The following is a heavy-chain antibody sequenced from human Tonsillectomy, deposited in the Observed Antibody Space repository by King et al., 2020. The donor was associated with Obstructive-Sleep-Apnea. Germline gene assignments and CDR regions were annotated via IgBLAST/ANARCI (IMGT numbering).Heavy chain of an antibody. CDR3: AKDIGTTVTRDY. V-gene: IGHV3-23*04. CDR2: IISGGKT. Sequence: VQLVESGGGLVQPGGSLKLSCVTSGFTFSSYAMSWVRQAPGKGLEWVSSIISGGKTYYANSVNGRFTISPDNSKNTLYLQMNSLRAEDTAVYYCAKDIGTTVTRDYWGQGTLVTVSS. CDR1: GFTFSSYA. J-gene: IGHJ4*02. D-gene: IGHD4-17*01.